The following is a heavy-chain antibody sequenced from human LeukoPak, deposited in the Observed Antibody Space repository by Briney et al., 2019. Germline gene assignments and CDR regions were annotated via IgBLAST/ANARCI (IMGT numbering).Heavy chain of an antibody. Sequence: PSQTLSLTCTVSGGSISSGSYYWSWIRQPAGKGLEWIGRIYTSGSTNYNPSLKSRVTISVGTSKNQFSLKLSSVTAADTAVYYCARELLGYSNWDQGTLVTVSS. CDR2: IYTSGST. D-gene: IGHD4-11*01. V-gene: IGHV4-61*02. CDR3: ARELLGYSN. CDR1: GGSISSGSYY. J-gene: IGHJ4*02.